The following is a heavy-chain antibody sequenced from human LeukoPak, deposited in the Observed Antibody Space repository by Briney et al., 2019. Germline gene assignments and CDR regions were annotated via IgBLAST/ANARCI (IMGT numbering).Heavy chain of an antibody. CDR3: AGDKAHSYGRYFDP. V-gene: IGHV4-59*01. CDR1: GGSISTYY. Sequence: SETLSLTCSVAGGSISTYYWNWLRQTPGKGLEWIGHIANGNTDYNPSLKSRVTISVDTSKNQFSLKLTSVTAADTAVYYCAGDKAHSYGRYFDPWGQGALVIVSS. J-gene: IGHJ5*02. CDR2: IANGNT. D-gene: IGHD5-18*01.